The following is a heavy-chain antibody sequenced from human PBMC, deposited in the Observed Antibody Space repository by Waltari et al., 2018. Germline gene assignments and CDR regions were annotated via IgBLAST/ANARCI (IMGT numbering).Heavy chain of an antibody. V-gene: IGHV3-53*01. CDR1: GFTVSSNY. CDR3: ARDADSYGFYYGMDV. Sequence: EVQLVESGGGLIQPGGSLRLSCAASGFTVSSNYMSWVRQAPGKGLEWVSVIYSGGSTYYADSVKGRFTISRDNSKNTLYLQMNSLRAEDTAVYYCARDADSYGFYYGMDVWGQGTTVTVSS. CDR2: IYSGGST. J-gene: IGHJ6*02. D-gene: IGHD5-18*01.